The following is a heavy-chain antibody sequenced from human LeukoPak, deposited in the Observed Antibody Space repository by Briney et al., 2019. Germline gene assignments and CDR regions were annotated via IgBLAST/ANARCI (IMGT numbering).Heavy chain of an antibody. D-gene: IGHD2-15*01. Sequence: GGSLRLSCAASGFTFSSYAMHWVRQAPGKGLEWVAVISYDGSNKYYADSVKGRFTISRDNSKNTLYLQMNSLRAEDTAVYYCAKLGMRYCSGGSCHQGDYWGQGTLVTVSS. CDR1: GFTFSSYA. CDR2: ISYDGSNK. CDR3: AKLGMRYCSGGSCHQGDY. V-gene: IGHV3-30*04. J-gene: IGHJ4*02.